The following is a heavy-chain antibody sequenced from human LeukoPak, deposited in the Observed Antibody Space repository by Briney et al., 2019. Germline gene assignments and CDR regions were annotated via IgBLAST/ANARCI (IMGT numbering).Heavy chain of an antibody. D-gene: IGHD3-3*01. CDR2: IWYDGSNK. CDR3: ARHHAQKADFWSGYDAFDI. CDR1: GFTFSSYG. J-gene: IGHJ3*02. V-gene: IGHV3-33*01. Sequence: GGSLRLSCAASGFTFSSYGMHWVRQAPGKGLEWVAVIWYDGSNKYYADSVKGRFTISRDNSKNTLYLQMNSLRAEDTAVYYCARHHAQKADFWSGYDAFDIWGQGTMVTVSS.